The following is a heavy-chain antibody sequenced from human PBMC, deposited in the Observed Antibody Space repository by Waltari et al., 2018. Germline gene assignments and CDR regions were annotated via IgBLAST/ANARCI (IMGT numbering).Heavy chain of an antibody. CDR1: GFPFSTVW. V-gene: IGHV3-7*01. J-gene: IGHJ2*01. D-gene: IGHD2-15*01. CDR3: ARRRGGGYWYFDL. CDR2: IKQNGREK. Sequence: EVQLVESGGGLVQPGGSLRLSWVGSGFPFSTVWMSWVRHSPGKGLEWVANIKQNGREKSYVDSVKGRFIISRDDAQNSLYLQLNSLRAEDTAVYYCARRRGGGYWYFDLWGRGTLVTVSS.